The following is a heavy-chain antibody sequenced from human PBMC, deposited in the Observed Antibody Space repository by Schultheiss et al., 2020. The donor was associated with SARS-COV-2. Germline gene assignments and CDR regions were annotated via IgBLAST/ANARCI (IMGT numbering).Heavy chain of an antibody. Sequence: GGSLRLSCAASGFTFSSYWMSWVRQAPGKGLEWVANIKQDGSDKYYVDSLEGRFTISRDNAKNSLYLQMNSLRAEDTAVYYCAKGGELDAFDIWGQGTMVTVSS. CDR1: GFTFSSYW. D-gene: IGHD1-26*01. V-gene: IGHV3-7*01. CDR2: IKQDGSDK. J-gene: IGHJ3*02. CDR3: AKGGELDAFDI.